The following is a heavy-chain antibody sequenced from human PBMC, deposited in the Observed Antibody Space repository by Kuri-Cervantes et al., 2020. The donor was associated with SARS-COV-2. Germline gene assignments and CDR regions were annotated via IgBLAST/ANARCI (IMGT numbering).Heavy chain of an antibody. CDR2: ISGSGGST. D-gene: IGHD3-22*01. Sequence: GESLKISCAASGFTFSSYAMSWVRQAPGKGLEWVSAISGSGGSTYYADSVKGRFTISRDNSKNTLYLQMNSLRAEDTAVYYCAKVGPGLYDSSGLSPDAFDIWGQGTMVTVSS. CDR3: AKVGPGLYDSSGLSPDAFDI. V-gene: IGHV3-23*01. J-gene: IGHJ3*02. CDR1: GFTFSSYA.